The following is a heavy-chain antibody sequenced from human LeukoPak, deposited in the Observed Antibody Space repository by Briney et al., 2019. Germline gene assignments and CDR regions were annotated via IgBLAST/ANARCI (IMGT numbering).Heavy chain of an antibody. CDR2: ISGSGGKT. CDR3: ARVQKGIAAAGTGGGWFEP. CDR1: GFTVSTYA. J-gene: IGHJ5*02. Sequence: GGSLRLSCAASGFTVSTYAMSWVRQAPGKGLEWVSAISGSGGKTYYADSVKGRFSISRDNSKNTLYLQMNSLRAEDTAVYYCARVQKGIAAAGTGGGWFEPWGQGTLVTVS. V-gene: IGHV3-23*01. D-gene: IGHD6-13*01.